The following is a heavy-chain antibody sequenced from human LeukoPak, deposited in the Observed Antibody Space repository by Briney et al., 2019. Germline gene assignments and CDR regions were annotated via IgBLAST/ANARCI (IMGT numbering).Heavy chain of an antibody. Sequence: GGSLRLSCAACGFTFSSYGMHWVRQAPGKGLEWVAVISYDGSNKYYADSVKGRFTISRDNSKNTLYLQMNSLRAEDTAVYYCAKDLKNIAVAGYFDYWGQGTLVTVSS. D-gene: IGHD6-19*01. CDR2: ISYDGSNK. V-gene: IGHV3-30*18. J-gene: IGHJ4*02. CDR3: AKDLKNIAVAGYFDY. CDR1: GFTFSSYG.